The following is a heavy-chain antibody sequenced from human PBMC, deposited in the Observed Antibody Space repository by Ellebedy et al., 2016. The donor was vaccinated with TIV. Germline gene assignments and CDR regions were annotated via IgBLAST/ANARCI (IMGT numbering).Heavy chain of an antibody. CDR3: ARGYCGGDCYSPDDAFDI. Sequence: ASVKVSCXASGYTFTSYGISWVQQAPGQGLEWMGWISAYNGNTNYAQKLQGRVTMTTDTSTSTAYMELRSLRSDDTAVYYCARGYCGGDCYSPDDAFDIWGQGTMVTVSS. CDR2: ISAYNGNT. CDR1: GYTFTSYG. V-gene: IGHV1-18*01. D-gene: IGHD2-21*02. J-gene: IGHJ3*02.